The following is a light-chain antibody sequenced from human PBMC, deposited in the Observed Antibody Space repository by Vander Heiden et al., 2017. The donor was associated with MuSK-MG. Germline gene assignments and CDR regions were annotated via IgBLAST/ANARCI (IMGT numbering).Light chain of an antibody. CDR1: SGDIGGYDY. V-gene: IGLV2-8*01. J-gene: IGLJ1*01. CDR2: DIG. CDR3: SSYAGSDNPFV. Sequence: QSALTQPPSASGSSGHSVTIPCTGTSGDIGGYDYVSWYQQHPGRAPKLKIYDIGKRPSGVPDRFSDSKSGKTASLSVSELQAEDEADYDCSSYAGSDNPFVFEPGTKVTVL.